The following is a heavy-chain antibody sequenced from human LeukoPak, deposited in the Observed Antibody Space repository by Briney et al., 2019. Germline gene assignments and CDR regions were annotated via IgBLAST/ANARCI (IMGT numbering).Heavy chain of an antibody. J-gene: IGHJ5*02. CDR1: GYTFTSYD. CDR3: ARVRVVVTGDWFDP. V-gene: IGHV1-8*03. D-gene: IGHD4-23*01. Sequence: ASVKVSCKASGYTFTSYDTNWVRQATGQGLEWMGWMNPNSGNTGYAQKFQGRVTITRNTSISTAYMELSSLRSEDTAVYYCARVRVVVTGDWFDPWGQGTLVTVSS. CDR2: MNPNSGNT.